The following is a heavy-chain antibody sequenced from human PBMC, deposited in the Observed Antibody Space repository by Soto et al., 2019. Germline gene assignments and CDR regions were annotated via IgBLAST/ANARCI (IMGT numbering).Heavy chain of an antibody. D-gene: IGHD3-10*01. Sequence: QVQLVESGGGVVQPGRSLRLSCAASESSFSTYTMNWVRQAPGKGLEWVSLITYDGSNSYYADSVKGRFTISRDNSKTTLYLQMIRLGAEDTAVYSCSREESGFDFYYVMDVWGQGTTVTVSS. CDR3: SREESGFDFYYVMDV. V-gene: IGHV3-30-3*01. J-gene: IGHJ6*02. CDR2: ITYDGSNS. CDR1: ESSFSTYT.